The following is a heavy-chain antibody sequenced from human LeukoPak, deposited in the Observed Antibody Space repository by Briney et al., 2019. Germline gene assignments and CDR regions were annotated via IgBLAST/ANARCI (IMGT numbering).Heavy chain of an antibody. V-gene: IGHV4-59*01. CDR1: GDSISGYF. D-gene: IGHD4-17*01. Sequence: SETLSLTCTVSGDSISGYFWTWIRQPPGKGLEWIGYIYYRGDTNYNPSLKSRVTISVDTSKNQFSLKLSSVTTADTAVYYCARASTVTTVDVWGTGITVTVSS. CDR3: ARASTVTTVDV. J-gene: IGHJ6*04. CDR2: IYYRGDT.